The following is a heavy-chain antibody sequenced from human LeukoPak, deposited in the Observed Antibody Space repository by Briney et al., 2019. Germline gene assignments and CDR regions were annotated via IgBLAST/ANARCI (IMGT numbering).Heavy chain of an antibody. Sequence: SGGSLRLSCAASGFTFDDYAMHWVRQAPGKGLEWVSGISWSSGSIGYADSVKGRFTISRDNAKNSLYLQMNSLRAEDMALYYCAKGSYYYYYMDVWGKGTTVTVSS. CDR2: ISWSSGSI. CDR1: GFTFDDYA. V-gene: IGHV3-9*03. J-gene: IGHJ6*03. CDR3: AKGSYYYYYMDV.